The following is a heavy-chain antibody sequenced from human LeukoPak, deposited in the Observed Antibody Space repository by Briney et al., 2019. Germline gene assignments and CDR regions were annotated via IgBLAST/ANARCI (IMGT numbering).Heavy chain of an antibody. Sequence: SETLSLTCAVYGGSFSGYYWSWIRQPPGKGLEWIGEINHSGSTNYNPSLKSRVTISVDTSKNQFSLKLSSVTAADTAVYYCARGESSSPGAFDIWGQGTMVTVSS. V-gene: IGHV4-34*01. D-gene: IGHD6-6*01. J-gene: IGHJ3*02. CDR2: INHSGST. CDR1: GGSFSGYY. CDR3: ARGESSSPGAFDI.